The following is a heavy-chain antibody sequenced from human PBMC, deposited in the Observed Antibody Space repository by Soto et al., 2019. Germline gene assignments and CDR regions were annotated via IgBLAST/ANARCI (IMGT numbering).Heavy chain of an antibody. Sequence: EVQLVESGGGLVRPGGSLRLSCAASSFTFSSYEMNWVRQAPGKGLERVSYISSSGSPIYYAVSVKGEFIISRDNAKTSLYLQMNSLRAEDTAVYYRAGYIYGNTWRFDLWRRGSLVTVSS. V-gene: IGHV3-48*03. D-gene: IGHD3-10*01. CDR2: ISSSGSPI. CDR1: SFTFSSYE. CDR3: AGYIYGNTWRFDL. J-gene: IGHJ2*01.